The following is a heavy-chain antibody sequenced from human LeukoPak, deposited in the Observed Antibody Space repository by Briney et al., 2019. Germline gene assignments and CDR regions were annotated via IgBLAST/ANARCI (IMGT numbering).Heavy chain of an antibody. J-gene: IGHJ4*02. CDR2: ISSDGSSK. Sequence: GRSLRLSCAASGFTFSSYPIHWVRQAPGEGLEWVAVISSDGSSKYYADSVKVRFTISRDNSKNTLYLQMNSLRAEDTAVYYCARSLEKATIRTSLDYWGQGTLVAVSS. V-gene: IGHV3-30-3*01. D-gene: IGHD5-24*01. CDR1: GFTFSSYP. CDR3: ARSLEKATIRTSLDY.